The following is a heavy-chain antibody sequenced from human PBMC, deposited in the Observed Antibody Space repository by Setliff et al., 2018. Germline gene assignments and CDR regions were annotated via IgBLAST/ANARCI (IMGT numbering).Heavy chain of an antibody. CDR1: GYNFAESI. Sequence: ASVKVSCKASGYNFAESIVSWVRQAPGQGLEWMGWISPYNGNTNYAQNFQGRVSITADESTRTAYMELSSLTFDDTAVYYCARWNGSGYFYYWGQGTWVTVSS. CDR2: ISPYNGNT. J-gene: IGHJ4*02. D-gene: IGHD3-3*01. V-gene: IGHV1-18*01. CDR3: ARWNGSGYFYY.